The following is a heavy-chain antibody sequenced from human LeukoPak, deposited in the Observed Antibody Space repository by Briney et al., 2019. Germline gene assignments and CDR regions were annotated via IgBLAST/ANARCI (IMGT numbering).Heavy chain of an antibody. J-gene: IGHJ4*02. CDR1: GFTFNNYG. V-gene: IGHV3-23*01. Sequence: GGSLRLSCAASGFTFNNYGMNWVRQAPGKGLEWVSSISGGGENKYYADSAKGRFTISRDNSKNTLYLQMNSLRAEDTAVYYCARDYADYVGYFFFDYWGQGTLVTVSS. CDR2: ISGGGENK. CDR3: ARDYADYVGYFFFDY. D-gene: IGHD4-17*01.